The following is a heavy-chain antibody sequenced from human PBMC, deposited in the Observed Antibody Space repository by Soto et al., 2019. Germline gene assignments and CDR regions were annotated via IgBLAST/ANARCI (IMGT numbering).Heavy chain of an antibody. Sequence: QVQLVQSGAEVKSAGSSVKVSCKASGDTFNFYSINWVRQAPGLGLEWVGRVNPILSMSNYAQRFQGRVTMTADKSTGTAYMELRSLGSEDTASYYCARNYGSGYRAVDSWGQGALVTVSS. CDR3: ARNYGSGYRAVDS. D-gene: IGHD3-10*01. CDR1: GDTFNFYS. CDR2: VNPILSMS. J-gene: IGHJ4*02. V-gene: IGHV1-69*02.